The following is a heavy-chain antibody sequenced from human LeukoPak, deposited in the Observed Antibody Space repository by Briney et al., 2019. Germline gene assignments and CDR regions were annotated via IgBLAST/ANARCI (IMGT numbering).Heavy chain of an antibody. D-gene: IGHD4-11*01. V-gene: IGHV3-33*08. CDR3: ARGLPPVMKYYFDY. Sequence: PGGTQRLPHAASGFTFTLYTMHEVRQAPAKGLEGVAVMWLEGSNKQCADSVQGRFTISRDDVQNTLYLQMNSLRAEDTAMYYCARGLPPVMKYYFDYWGQGTLVTVSS. J-gene: IGHJ4*02. CDR1: GFTFTLYT. CDR2: MWLEGSNK.